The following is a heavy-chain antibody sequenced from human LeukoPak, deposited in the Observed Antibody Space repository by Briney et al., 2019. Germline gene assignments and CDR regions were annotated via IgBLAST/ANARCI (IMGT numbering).Heavy chain of an antibody. J-gene: IGHJ6*03. CDR2: ISGTGGSI. V-gene: IGHV3-21*01. Sequence: PGGSLRLSCAASGFTFSTYAMTWVRQAPGKGLEWVSLISGTGGSIYYADSVKGRFTISRDNAKNSLYLQMNSLRAEDTAVYYCARDRGGGHMDVWGKGTTVTISS. CDR3: ARDRGGGHMDV. D-gene: IGHD2-15*01. CDR1: GFTFSTYA.